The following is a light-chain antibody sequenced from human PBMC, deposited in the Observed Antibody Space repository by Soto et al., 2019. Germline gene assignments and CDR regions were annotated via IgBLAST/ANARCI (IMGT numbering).Light chain of an antibody. CDR1: KLGDKY. CDR3: QAWDSSTVQV. J-gene: IGLJ1*01. Sequence: SYELTQPPSVSVSPGQTASITCSGDKLGDKYACWYQQKPGQSPVLVIYQDSKRPSGIPERFSGSNSGNTATLTISGTQAMDEADYYCQAWDSSTVQVFGTGTKVTVL. V-gene: IGLV3-1*01. CDR2: QDS.